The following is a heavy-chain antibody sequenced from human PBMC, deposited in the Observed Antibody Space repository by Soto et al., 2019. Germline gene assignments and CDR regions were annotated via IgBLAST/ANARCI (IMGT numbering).Heavy chain of an antibody. V-gene: IGHV4-61*01. J-gene: IGHJ4*02. CDR1: GGSVSSGSYY. Sequence: QVQLQESGPGLVKPSETLSLTCTVSGGSVSSGSYYWSWIRQPPGKGLEWIGYIYYSGSTNYNPPLKSRVTMSVDTSKNQASLALSSVTVADTAVYYCARDQYGWFGELFLDYWGQGTLVTVSS. D-gene: IGHD3-10*01. CDR2: IYYSGST. CDR3: ARDQYGWFGELFLDY.